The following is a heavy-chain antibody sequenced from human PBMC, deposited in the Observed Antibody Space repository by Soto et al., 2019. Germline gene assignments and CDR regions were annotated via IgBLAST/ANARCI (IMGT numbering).Heavy chain of an antibody. Sequence: GGSLRLSCTASEFSFSSYAMHWIRQSPGKGLEWVAVISFNGNSLHYADSVKDRFTISRDNSKSTLYLQMNNMRTEDMAVYYCARTFDTITYYFDYWGQGTLVTVSS. D-gene: IGHD3-9*01. CDR2: ISFNGNSL. CDR1: EFSFSSYA. J-gene: IGHJ4*02. CDR3: ARTFDTITYYFDY. V-gene: IGHV3-30-3*01.